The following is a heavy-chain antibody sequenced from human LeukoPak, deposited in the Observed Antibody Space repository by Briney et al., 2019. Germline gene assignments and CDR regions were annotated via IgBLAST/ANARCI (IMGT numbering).Heavy chain of an antibody. CDR3: AIIPAAIYYYYLDV. Sequence: GGSLRLSCAATGFTFSSYGMHWVRQAPCKGLEWVAFIRYDGSNKYYADSVKRRFTISRDNSKNTLYVQMNNLRAHHTALYYCAIIPAAIYYYYLDVWGKGTTVTVSS. V-gene: IGHV3-30*02. CDR2: IRYDGSNK. CDR1: GFTFSSYG. D-gene: IGHD2-2*01. J-gene: IGHJ6*03.